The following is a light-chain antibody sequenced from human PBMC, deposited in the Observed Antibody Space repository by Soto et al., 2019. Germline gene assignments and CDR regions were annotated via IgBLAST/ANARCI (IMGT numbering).Light chain of an antibody. J-gene: IGLJ1*01. Sequence: QAVVTQPPSVSGAPGQRVTISCTGSSSNIGAGYDVHWYQQLPGTAPKLLICANNNRPSGVPDRFSGSKSATSASLAITGLQAEDEADYYCQSYDTSLSGYVFGTGTKLTVL. CDR2: ANN. CDR3: QSYDTSLSGYV. CDR1: SSNIGAGYD. V-gene: IGLV1-40*01.